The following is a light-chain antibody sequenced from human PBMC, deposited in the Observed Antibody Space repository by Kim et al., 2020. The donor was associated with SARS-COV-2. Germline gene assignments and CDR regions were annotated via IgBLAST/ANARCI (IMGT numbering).Light chain of an antibody. CDR2: DVR. CDR1: STDVGGYNY. Sequence: QSALTQPASVSGSPGQSITISCTGASTDVGGYNYVSWYQQHPGKVPTLLIYDVRHRPSGVSNRFSGSKSGNTASLTISGLQVEDEAYYYCSSYTSSSTWVFGGGTKLTVL. J-gene: IGLJ3*02. V-gene: IGLV2-14*01. CDR3: SSYTSSSTWV.